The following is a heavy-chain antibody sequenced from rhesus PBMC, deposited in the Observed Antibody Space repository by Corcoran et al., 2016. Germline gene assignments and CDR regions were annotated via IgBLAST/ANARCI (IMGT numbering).Heavy chain of an antibody. D-gene: IGHD4-29*01. V-gene: IGHV4-169*01. Sequence: QLQLQESGPGLVKPSETLSVTCAVSGGSISSSYWSWIRQAPGKGLEWIGYIYGSGGSTNSNPALKSRVTLSVDTSKNQLSLKLSSVTTAYTAVYYCARARVAAIDYWGQGVLVTVSS. CDR2: IYGSGGST. CDR1: GGSISSSY. J-gene: IGHJ4*01. CDR3: ARARVAAIDY.